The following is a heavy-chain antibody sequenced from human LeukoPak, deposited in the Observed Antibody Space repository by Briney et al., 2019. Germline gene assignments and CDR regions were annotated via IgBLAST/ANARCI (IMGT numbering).Heavy chain of an antibody. CDR2: INPNSGGT. V-gene: IGHV1-2*02. D-gene: IGHD3-10*01. J-gene: IGHJ5*02. CDR3: ARVPTMVRGVKFDP. CDR1: GYTFTGYY. Sequence: ASVKVSCKASGYTFTGYYMHWVRQAPGQGLEWMGWINPNSGGTNYAQKFQGRVTMTRDTSISTAYMELSRLRSDDTAVYYCARVPTMVRGVKFDPWGQGTLVTVSS.